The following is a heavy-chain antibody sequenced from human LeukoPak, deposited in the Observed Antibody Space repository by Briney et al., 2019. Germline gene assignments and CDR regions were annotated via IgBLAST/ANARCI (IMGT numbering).Heavy chain of an antibody. J-gene: IGHJ4*02. Sequence: SETLSLTCTVSGGSITSYYWSWIRQPPGKGLEWIGYISYSGSTNYNPSLKSRVTISVDTSKNQFSLKLNSVTAADTAVYYCARGSKGPRLLYWGQGTLVTVSS. CDR1: GGSITSYY. V-gene: IGHV4-59*12. D-gene: IGHD6-6*01. CDR2: ISYSGST. CDR3: ARGSKGPRLLY.